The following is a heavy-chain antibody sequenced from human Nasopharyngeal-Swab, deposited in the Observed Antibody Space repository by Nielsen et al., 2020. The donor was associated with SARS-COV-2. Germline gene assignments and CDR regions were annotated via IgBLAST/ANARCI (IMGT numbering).Heavy chain of an antibody. J-gene: IGHJ4*02. CDR3: ARDQWLVHYFDY. D-gene: IGHD6-19*01. CDR2: ISANNGNT. V-gene: IGHV1-18*01. CDR1: GYTFINYG. Sequence: ASAKVSCKASGYTFINYGLSWVRQAPGQGLEWVGWISANNGNTNYAQKFRGRVTMTTDTSTSTAYMELRSLRSDDTAIYYCARDQWLVHYFDYWGQGTLVTVSS.